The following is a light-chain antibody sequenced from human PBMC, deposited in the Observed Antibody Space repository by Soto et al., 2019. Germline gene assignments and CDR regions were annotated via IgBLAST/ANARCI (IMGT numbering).Light chain of an antibody. Sequence: QLVLTQSPSASASLGASVKLTCTLSSGHSSYAIAWHQQQPEKGPRYLMKLNSDGSHSKGDGIPDRFSGSSSGAVRYLTISSLQSADEADYYCQTWGTGIQVFGGGTKLTVL. CDR2: LNSDGSH. CDR3: QTWGTGIQV. CDR1: SGHSSYA. J-gene: IGLJ3*02. V-gene: IGLV4-69*01.